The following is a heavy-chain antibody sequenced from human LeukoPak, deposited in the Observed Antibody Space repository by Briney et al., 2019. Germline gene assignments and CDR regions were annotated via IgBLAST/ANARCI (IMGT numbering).Heavy chain of an antibody. V-gene: IGHV4-59*01. J-gene: IGHJ5*02. Sequence: PSETLSLTCTVSGDSISSSDWSWIRQPPGKGLEWIGYISYSGSTSSNPSLRSRVTISVDTSKNQFSLRLTSVTAADTAMYYCARGGQLNWFDPWGQGTLVTVSS. D-gene: IGHD5-18*01. CDR2: ISYSGST. CDR1: GDSISSSD. CDR3: ARGGQLNWFDP.